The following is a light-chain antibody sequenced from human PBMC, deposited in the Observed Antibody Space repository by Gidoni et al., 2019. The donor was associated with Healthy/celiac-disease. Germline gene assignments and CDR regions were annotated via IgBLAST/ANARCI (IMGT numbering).Light chain of an antibody. CDR1: QGISGY. Sequence: AIRITQSPSSLSASTGDRVTITCRASQGISGYLVWYQQKPGKAPKLLIYAASTSQSGVASRFSGSASATDFPLTISCLHSEDFASYYCQQCYSYPWTFGQGTKLEIK. CDR2: AAS. V-gene: IGKV1-8*01. CDR3: QQCYSYPWT. J-gene: IGKJ1*01.